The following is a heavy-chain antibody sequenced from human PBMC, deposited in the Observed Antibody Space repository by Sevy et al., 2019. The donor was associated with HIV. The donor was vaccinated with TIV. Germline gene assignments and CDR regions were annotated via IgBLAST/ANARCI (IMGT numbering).Heavy chain of an antibody. J-gene: IGHJ6*02. V-gene: IGHV3-30-3*01. CDR1: GFTFSSYA. D-gene: IGHD6-19*01. CDR3: AIANRAGKRHRGDYYYYGMDV. Sequence: GGSLRLSCAASGFTFSSYAMHWVRQAPGKGLEWVAVISYDGSNKYYADSVKGRFTISRDNSKNTLYLQMNSLRAEDTAVYYCAIANRAGKRHRGDYYYYGMDVWGQRTTVTVSS. CDR2: ISYDGSNK.